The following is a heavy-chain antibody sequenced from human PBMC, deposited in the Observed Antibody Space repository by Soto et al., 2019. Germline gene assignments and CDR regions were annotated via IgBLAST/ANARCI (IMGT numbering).Heavy chain of an antibody. Sequence: GGSLRLSCAASGFTFSSYWMSWVRQAPGKGLEWVANIKQDGSEKYYVDSVKGRFTISRDNSKNTLYLQMNNLRAEDTAVYYCADGGEWSFNFVYWGQGTLVTVSS. V-gene: IGHV3-7*03. J-gene: IGHJ4*02. CDR1: GFTFSSYW. D-gene: IGHD3-3*01. CDR3: ADGGEWSFNFVY. CDR2: IKQDGSEK.